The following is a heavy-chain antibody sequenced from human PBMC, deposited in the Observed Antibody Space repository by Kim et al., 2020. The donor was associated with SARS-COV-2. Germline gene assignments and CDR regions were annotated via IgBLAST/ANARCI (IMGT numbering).Heavy chain of an antibody. V-gene: IGHV4-4*02. CDR3: ARRRDYYGSGSYYKDY. J-gene: IGHJ4*02. CDR2: IYHSGST. Sequence: SETLSLTCAVSGGSISSSNWWSWVRQPPGKGLEWIGEIYHSGSTNYNPSLKSRVTISVDKSKNQFSLKLSSVTAADTAVYYCARRRDYYGSGSYYKDYWGQGTLVTVSS. D-gene: IGHD3-10*01. CDR1: GGSISSSNW.